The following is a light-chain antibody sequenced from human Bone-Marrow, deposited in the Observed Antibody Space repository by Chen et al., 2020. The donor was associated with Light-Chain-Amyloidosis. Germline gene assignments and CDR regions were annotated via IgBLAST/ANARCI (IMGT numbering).Light chain of an antibody. Sequence: QSALTQPPSASGSPGQSVTISCGGTSGDIGHYNYVSWYQQHPGKAPKLMIYEVNKRPSGVPDRFSGSKSGNTASLTVSGLQAEDEADYYCSLYAGSNTFVFGIGTKVTVL. CDR3: SLYAGSNTFV. CDR1: SGDIGHYNY. CDR2: EVN. V-gene: IGLV2-8*01. J-gene: IGLJ1*01.